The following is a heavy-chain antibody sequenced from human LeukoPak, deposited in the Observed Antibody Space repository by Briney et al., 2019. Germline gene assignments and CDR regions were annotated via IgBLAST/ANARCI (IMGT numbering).Heavy chain of an antibody. CDR1: GYTFTGYY. CDR3: ARVQTTVTSYFDY. V-gene: IGHV1-2*02. J-gene: IGHJ4*02. CDR2: INPNSGGT. D-gene: IGHD4-17*01. Sequence: GASVKVSCKASGYTFTGYYMHWVRQAPGQGLEWMGWINPNSGGTNYAQKFQGRVTMTRDTSISTAYMELSRLRSDDTAVYYCARVQTTVTSYFDYWGQGTLVTVSS.